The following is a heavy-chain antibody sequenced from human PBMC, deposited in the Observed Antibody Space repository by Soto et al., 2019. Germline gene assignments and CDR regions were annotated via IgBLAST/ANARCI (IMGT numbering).Heavy chain of an antibody. D-gene: IGHD2-2*02. CDR3: ARGDRYCSRTSCFTWFDP. V-gene: IGHV4-31*03. CDR1: GGSISSGCYY. J-gene: IGHJ5*02. Sequence: SETLSLTCTVSGGSISSGCYYWSWIRQHPGKGLEWIGYIYYSGSTYYNPSLKSRVTISVDTSKNQFSLKLSSVTAADTAVYYCARGDRYCSRTSCFTWFDPGGQGTLVKVS. CDR2: IYYSGST.